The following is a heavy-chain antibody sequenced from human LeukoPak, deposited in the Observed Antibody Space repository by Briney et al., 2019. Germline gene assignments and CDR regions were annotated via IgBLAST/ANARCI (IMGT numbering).Heavy chain of an antibody. D-gene: IGHD3-10*01. CDR3: ARDKGYGSGSYRFDY. V-gene: IGHV1-18*01. CDR2: ISAYNGNT. CDR1: GYTFTSYG. J-gene: IGHJ4*02. Sequence: ASVKASCKASGYTFTSYGISWVRQAPGQGLEWMGWISAYNGNTNYAQKLQGRVTMTTDTSTSTAYMELRSLRSDDTAVYYCARDKGYGSGSYRFDYWGQGTLVTVSS.